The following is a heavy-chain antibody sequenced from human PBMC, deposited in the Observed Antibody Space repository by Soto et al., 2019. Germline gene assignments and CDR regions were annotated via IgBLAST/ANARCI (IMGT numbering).Heavy chain of an antibody. CDR2: IYYSGST. D-gene: IGHD3-10*01. V-gene: IGHV4-59*01. CDR3: AGPGPWPDY. Sequence: QVQLQESGPGLVKPSETLSLTCTVSGGSISSYYWSWIRQPPGKGLEWIGYIYYSGSTNYNPSLKSRVTISVDTSKNQFSLKLSSVTAADTAVYYCAGPGPWPDYWGQGTLVTVSS. J-gene: IGHJ4*02. CDR1: GGSISSYY.